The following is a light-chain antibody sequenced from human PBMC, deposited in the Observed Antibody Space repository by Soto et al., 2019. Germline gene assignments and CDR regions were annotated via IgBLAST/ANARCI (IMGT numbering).Light chain of an antibody. CDR2: AAS. Sequence: DFQMTQSPSSLSASVGDRVTITCRASQGIANYLAWYQQKPGRAPKLVIYAASTLQSGVPSRFSGSGSGTDFTLTISSLQAEDVATYYCQRYDNVPRAFGQGTKLEIK. V-gene: IGKV1-27*01. CDR3: QRYDNVPRA. J-gene: IGKJ2*01. CDR1: QGIANY.